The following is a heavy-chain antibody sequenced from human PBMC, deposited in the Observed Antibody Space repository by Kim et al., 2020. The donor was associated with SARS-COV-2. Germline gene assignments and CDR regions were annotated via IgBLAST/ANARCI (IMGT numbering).Heavy chain of an antibody. V-gene: IGHV3-23*01. CDR3: AKDEGQWLVPFDY. J-gene: IGHJ4*02. D-gene: IGHD6-19*01. Sequence: ADSVQGRFTISRDNSKNTLYLQMNSLRAEDTAVYYCAKDEGQWLVPFDYWGQGTLVTVSS.